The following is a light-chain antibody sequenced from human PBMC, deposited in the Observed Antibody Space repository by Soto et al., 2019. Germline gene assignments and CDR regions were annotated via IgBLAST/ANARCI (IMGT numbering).Light chain of an antibody. J-gene: IGLJ2*01. V-gene: IGLV2-8*01. CDR2: EVS. Sequence: ALTQPPSASGSPGQSVTISCTGTSSDVGGYNYVSWYQQHPGKAPKLIIYEVSQRPSGVPDRFSGSKSGNTASLTVSGLQAEDEAVYHCSSYAGSNNVVLGGGTKLTVL. CDR3: SSYAGSNNVV. CDR1: SSDVGGYNY.